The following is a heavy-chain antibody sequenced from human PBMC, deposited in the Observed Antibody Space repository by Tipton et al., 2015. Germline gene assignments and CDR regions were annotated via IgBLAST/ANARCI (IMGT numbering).Heavy chain of an antibody. J-gene: IGHJ6*02. Sequence: TLSLTCTVSGGSISSSSYYWAWIRQPPGKGLEWIGSFFHSGNTFHNPSLRSRVTISIDTSKNQFSLKLSSVTAADTAVYYCARDLEHGMDVWGQGTPVTVPS. V-gene: IGHV4-39*07. D-gene: IGHD5-24*01. CDR3: ARDLEHGMDV. CDR1: GGSISSSSYY. CDR2: FFHSGNT.